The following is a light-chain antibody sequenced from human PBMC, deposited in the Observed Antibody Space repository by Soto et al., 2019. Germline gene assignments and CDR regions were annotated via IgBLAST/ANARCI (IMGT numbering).Light chain of an antibody. Sequence: QSALTQPASVSGSPGQSITISCTGTSSDVGSYNLVSWYQQHPGKAPKLMIYEGSKRPSGVSNRCSGSKSGNTASLTISGLQAEDESDYYCCSYAGSRDVVFGGVTKLTVL. CDR2: EGS. V-gene: IGLV2-23*01. CDR1: SSDVGSYNL. J-gene: IGLJ2*01. CDR3: CSYAGSRDVV.